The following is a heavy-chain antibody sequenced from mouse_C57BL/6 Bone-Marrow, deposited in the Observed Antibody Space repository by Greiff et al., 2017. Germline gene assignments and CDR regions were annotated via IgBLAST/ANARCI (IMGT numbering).Heavy chain of an antibody. V-gene: IGHV14-4*01. CDR2: IDPENGDT. D-gene: IGHD1-1*01. Sequence: EVQLQESGAELVRPGASVKLSCTASGFNIKDYYMHWVKQRPEQGLEWIGWIDPENGDTEYASKFQGKATITADTSSNTAYLQLSSLTSEDTAVYYCTGSQAWFAYWGQGTLVTVSA. CDR1: GFNIKDYY. CDR3: TGSQAWFAY. J-gene: IGHJ3*01.